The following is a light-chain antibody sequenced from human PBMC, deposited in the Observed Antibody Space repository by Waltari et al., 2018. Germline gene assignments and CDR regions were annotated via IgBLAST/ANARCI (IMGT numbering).Light chain of an antibody. V-gene: IGLV5-45*03. CDR1: SDINVGTYK. CDR2: YKSDSDK. Sequence: QAVLTQPSSLSASPGASASLTCTLRSDINVGTYKLSWYHQTPGSPPQYLLRYKSDSDKQQGSGVPIRFSGFKDASANAGILLISGLQSEDEADYYCMIWHSSAVVFGGGTKLTVL. CDR3: MIWHSSAVV. J-gene: IGLJ2*01.